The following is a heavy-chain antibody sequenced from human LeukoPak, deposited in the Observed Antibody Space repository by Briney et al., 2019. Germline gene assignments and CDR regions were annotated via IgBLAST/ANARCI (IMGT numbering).Heavy chain of an antibody. CDR3: ARDHRYCSSTSCDNWFDP. V-gene: IGHV4-59*01. D-gene: IGHD2-2*01. CDR2: IYYSGST. Sequence: SETLSLTCTVSGGSISSYYWSWIRQPPGKGLEWIGYIYYSGSTNYNPSLKSRVTISVDTSKNQFSLKLSSVTAADTAVYYCARDHRYCSSTSCDNWFDPWGQGTLVTVSS. J-gene: IGHJ5*02. CDR1: GGSISSYY.